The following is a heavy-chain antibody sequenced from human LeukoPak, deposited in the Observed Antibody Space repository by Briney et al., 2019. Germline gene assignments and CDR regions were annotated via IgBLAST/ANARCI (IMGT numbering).Heavy chain of an antibody. Sequence: PGGSLRLSCAASGFTFSNYWMSWVRQAPGKGLEWVANIKEDGSEKYYVDSVKGRFTISRDNAKNSLYLQMNSLRAEDTAVYYCAREPSRRTALGAFDIWGQGTMVTVSS. J-gene: IGHJ3*02. CDR3: AREPSRRTALGAFDI. V-gene: IGHV3-7*01. CDR2: IKEDGSEK. D-gene: IGHD1-14*01. CDR1: GFTFSNYW.